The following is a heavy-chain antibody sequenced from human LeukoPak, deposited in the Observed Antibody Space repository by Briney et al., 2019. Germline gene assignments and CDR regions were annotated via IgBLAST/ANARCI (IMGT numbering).Heavy chain of an antibody. J-gene: IGHJ4*02. Sequence: GGSLRLSCPASGFTFTDYAMHWVRQAAGKGLEYVPTISIDGRSKYYADSVKGRFTISRDNSKNTLSLQMSSLRTDDTAIYYCVKDQEYSYDYWGQGTLVTVSS. CDR3: VKDQEYSYDY. CDR1: GFTFTDYA. V-gene: IGHV3-64D*06. CDR2: ISIDGRSK. D-gene: IGHD5-18*01.